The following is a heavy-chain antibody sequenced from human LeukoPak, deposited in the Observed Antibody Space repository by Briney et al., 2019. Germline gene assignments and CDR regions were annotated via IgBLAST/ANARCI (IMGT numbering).Heavy chain of an antibody. CDR1: GGSIGSYH. CDR3: VPSYGGYVLDY. D-gene: IGHD5-12*01. Sequence: PSETLSLTCSVSGGSIGSYHWNWIRQPSGKGLEWIGIVFNNGGTKHNPSLKSRVAISVDTSKNQFALKLSSVTAADTAVYYCVPSYGGYVLDYWGQGALVIVSS. CDR2: VFNNGGT. V-gene: IGHV4-59*01. J-gene: IGHJ4*02.